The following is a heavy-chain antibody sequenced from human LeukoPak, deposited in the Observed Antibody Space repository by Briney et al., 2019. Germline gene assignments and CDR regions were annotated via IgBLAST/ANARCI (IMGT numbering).Heavy chain of an antibody. J-gene: IGHJ4*02. CDR1: GFTFSSYG. V-gene: IGHV3-30*03. CDR3: ARDNGWSADF. D-gene: IGHD2-15*01. CDR2: ISYDGSNK. Sequence: GGSLRLSCAASGFTFSSYGMHWVRQAPGKGLEWVAVISYDGSNKYYADSVKGRFTISRDNAKNSLFLQMNSLRAEDTAVYYCARDNGWSADFWGQGTLVTVSS.